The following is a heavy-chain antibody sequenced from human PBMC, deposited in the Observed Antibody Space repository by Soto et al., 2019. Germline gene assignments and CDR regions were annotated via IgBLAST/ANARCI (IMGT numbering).Heavy chain of an antibody. CDR2: IIPILGIA. Sequence: QVQLVQSGAEVKKPGSSVKVSCKASGGTFSSYTISWVRQAPGQGLEWMGRIIPILGIANYAQKFQGRVTITADKSTSTAYMELSSLRSEDTAVYYCSAGCADCYPYGMDVWGQGTTVTVSS. CDR1: GGTFSSYT. V-gene: IGHV1-69*02. CDR3: SAGCADCYPYGMDV. J-gene: IGHJ6*02. D-gene: IGHD2-21*02.